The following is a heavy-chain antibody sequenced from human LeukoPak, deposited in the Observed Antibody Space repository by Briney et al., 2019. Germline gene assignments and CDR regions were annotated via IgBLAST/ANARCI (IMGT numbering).Heavy chain of an antibody. CDR3: ARDRGITIFGVVIVPDY. V-gene: IGHV3-23*01. Sequence: GGSLRLSCAASGFTFSSYAMNWVRQAPGKGLEWVSDISGSDDSTFYADSVKGRFTISRDNSKNTLFLQMNSLRAEDTAVYYCARDRGITIFGVVIVPDYWGQGTLVTVSS. CDR2: ISGSDDST. D-gene: IGHD3-3*01. J-gene: IGHJ4*02. CDR1: GFTFSSYA.